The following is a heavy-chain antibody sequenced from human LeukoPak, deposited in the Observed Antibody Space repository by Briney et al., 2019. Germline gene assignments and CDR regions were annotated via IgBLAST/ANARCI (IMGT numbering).Heavy chain of an antibody. CDR2: ISYDGSNK. D-gene: IGHD6-13*01. Sequence: GGSLRLSCAASGSTFSSYAMHWVRQAPGKGLEWVAVISYDGSNKYYADSVKGRFTISRDNSKNTLYLQMNSLRAEDTAVYYCARQGSSSCFDYWGQGTLVTVSS. CDR3: ARQGSSSCFDY. V-gene: IGHV3-30*04. CDR1: GSTFSSYA. J-gene: IGHJ4*02.